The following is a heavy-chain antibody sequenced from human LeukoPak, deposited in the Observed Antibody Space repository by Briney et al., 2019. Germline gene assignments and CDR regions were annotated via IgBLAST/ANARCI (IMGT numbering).Heavy chain of an antibody. CDR3: AGSLMVSYFDY. CDR2: VSPYNGNT. CDR1: GYTFTSYG. J-gene: IGHJ4*02. D-gene: IGHD2-21*01. Sequence: ASVMVSCKASGYTFTSYGINWVRQAPGQGLEWMGWVSPYNGNTNYAQRSQGRVTMTTDTSTSTAYMELRSLRSDDTAVYYCAGSLMVSYFDYWGQGTLVTVSS. V-gene: IGHV1-18*04.